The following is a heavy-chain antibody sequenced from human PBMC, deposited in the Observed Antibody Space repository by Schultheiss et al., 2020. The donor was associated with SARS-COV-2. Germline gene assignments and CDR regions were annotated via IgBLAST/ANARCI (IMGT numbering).Heavy chain of an antibody. V-gene: IGHV4-59*12. CDR2: IYYSGST. J-gene: IGHJ6*02. Sequence: SQTLSLTCAVYGGSFSGYYWGWIRQPPGKGLEWIGYIYYSGSTYYNPSLKSRVTISVDTSKNQFSLKLTSVTAADTAVYYCARDYGSTNNYYYYGMDVWGQGTTVTVSS. CDR1: GGSFSGYY. D-gene: IGHD2-2*01. CDR3: ARDYGSTNNYYYYGMDV.